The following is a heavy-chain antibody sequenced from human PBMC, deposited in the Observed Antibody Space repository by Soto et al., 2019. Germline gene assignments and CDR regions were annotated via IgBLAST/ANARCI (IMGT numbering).Heavy chain of an antibody. CDR2: IYYSGST. Sequence: QVQLQESGPGLVKPSQTLSLTCTVSVASISSGGYYWSWIRQHPGEGLEWIGYIYYSGSTSYNPSLKSSVTIAVDTSKNQFSLKLSSVTDADTAVYYCARESKYDTSGYPPWFAPWGHGTLVTVSS. CDR3: ARESKYDTSGYPPWFAP. D-gene: IGHD3-22*01. CDR1: VASISSGGYY. V-gene: IGHV4-31*03. J-gene: IGHJ5*02.